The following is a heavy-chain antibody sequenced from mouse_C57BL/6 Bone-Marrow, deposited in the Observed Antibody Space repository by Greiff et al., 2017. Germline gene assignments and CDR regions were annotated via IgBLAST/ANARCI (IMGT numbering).Heavy chain of an antibody. CDR3: ARSDSSYVDY. J-gene: IGHJ2*01. Sequence: QVQLQQPGAELVKPGASVKLSCKASGYTFTSYWMQWVKQRPGQGLEWIGEIDPSDSYTNYNHKFKGKATLTVDTSSSTAYMQLSSLTAEDSAVYYCARSDSSYVDYWGQGTTLTVSS. CDR1: GYTFTSYW. V-gene: IGHV1-50*01. CDR2: IDPSDSYT.